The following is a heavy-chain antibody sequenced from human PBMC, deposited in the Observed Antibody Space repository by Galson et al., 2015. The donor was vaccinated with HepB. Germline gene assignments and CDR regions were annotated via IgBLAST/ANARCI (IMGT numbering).Heavy chain of an antibody. V-gene: IGHV1-69*13. CDR1: GGTFSSHA. CDR2: IIPFFRTA. D-gene: IGHD3-10*02. J-gene: IGHJ4*02. Sequence: SVKVSCKASGGTFSSHAVSWVRQAPGQGLEWMGGIIPFFRTAKYAQRFQGRVTITAGESTSTAYMELSSLRSEDTAVYYCARAPVRGVIIIGLESWGQGTLVTVSS. CDR3: ARAPVRGVIIIGLES.